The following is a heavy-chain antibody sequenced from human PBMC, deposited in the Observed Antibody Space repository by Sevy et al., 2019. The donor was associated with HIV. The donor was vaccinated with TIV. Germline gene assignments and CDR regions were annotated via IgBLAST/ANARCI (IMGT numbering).Heavy chain of an antibody. J-gene: IGHJ6*02. CDR3: ARGGGFLEWPYYYYGMDV. D-gene: IGHD3-3*01. CDR1: GYTFTGYY. Sequence: ASVKVSCKASGYTFTGYYMHWLRQAPGQGLEWMGRINPNSGGTNYAQKFQGRVTMTRDTSISTAYMELSRLRSDDTAVYYCARGGGFLEWPYYYYGMDVWGQGTTLTVSS. CDR2: INPNSGGT. V-gene: IGHV1-2*06.